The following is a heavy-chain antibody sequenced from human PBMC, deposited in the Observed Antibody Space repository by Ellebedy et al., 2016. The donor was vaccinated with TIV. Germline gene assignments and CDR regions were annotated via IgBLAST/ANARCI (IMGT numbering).Heavy chain of an antibody. D-gene: IGHD2-15*01. CDR1: GDTFTSYA. J-gene: IGHJ4*02. V-gene: IGHV1-69*13. CDR2: IIPIFGPA. Sequence: AASVKVSCKASGDTFTSYAISWVRQAPGQGLEWMGGIIPIFGPANYAQKFQGRVTITADESTSTAYMELSSLRSEDTAVYYCAARGIDGYCSGGTCYTHFDYWGQGTLVTVSS. CDR3: AARGIDGYCSGGTCYTHFDY.